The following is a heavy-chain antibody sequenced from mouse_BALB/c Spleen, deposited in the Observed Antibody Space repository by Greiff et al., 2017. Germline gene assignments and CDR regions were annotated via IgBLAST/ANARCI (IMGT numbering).Heavy chain of an antibody. CDR1: GFTFSSYA. V-gene: IGHV5-6-5*01. Sequence: EVMLVESGGGLVKPGGSLKLSCAASGFTFSSYAMSWVRQTPEKRLEWVASISSGGSTYYPDSVKGRFTISRDNARNILYLQMSSLRSEDTAMYYCARGHYDLDYWGQGTTLTVSS. D-gene: IGHD1-1*01. CDR2: ISSGGST. CDR3: ARGHYDLDY. J-gene: IGHJ2*01.